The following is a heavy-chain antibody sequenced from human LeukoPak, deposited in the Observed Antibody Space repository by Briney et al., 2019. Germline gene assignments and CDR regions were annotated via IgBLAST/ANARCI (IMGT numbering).Heavy chain of an antibody. D-gene: IGHD5-18*01. V-gene: IGHV3-66*01. CDR2: IYSGGST. J-gene: IGHJ5*02. CDR3: ARENRGYSHGGP. CDR1: GFTVSSNY. Sequence: PGGSLRLSCAASGFTVSSNYMSWVRQAPGKGLEWVSVIYSGGSTYYADSVKGRFTISRDNSKNTLYLQMNSLRAEDTAVYYCARENRGYSHGGPWGQGTLVTVSS.